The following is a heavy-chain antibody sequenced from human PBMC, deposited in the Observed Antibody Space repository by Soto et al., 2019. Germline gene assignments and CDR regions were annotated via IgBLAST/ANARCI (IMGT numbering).Heavy chain of an antibody. CDR1: GGTFSSYA. D-gene: IGHD3-22*01. CDR3: ATNLSIVVVLHRPRPSYGMDV. CDR2: IIPIFGTA. Sequence: RASVKVSCKASGGTFSSYAISWVRQAPGQGLEWMGGIIPIFGTANYAQKFQGRVTITADESTSTAYMELSSLRSEDTAVYYCATNLSIVVVLHRPRPSYGMDVWGQGTTVTVSS. J-gene: IGHJ6*02. V-gene: IGHV1-69*13.